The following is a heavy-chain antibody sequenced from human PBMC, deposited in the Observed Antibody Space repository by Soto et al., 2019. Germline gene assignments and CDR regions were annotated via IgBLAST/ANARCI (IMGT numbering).Heavy chain of an antibody. Sequence: SETLSLTWAVYGESLRGHSWNGIRQPPGKGLEWVGEIDQSGSSNYNPSLKSRANISVDTSQNQFSLRLSSVTAADTGVYYCAREYSSGWAAETLAVWVPGTTFTVSS. V-gene: IGHV4-34*01. CDR3: AREYSSGWAAETLAV. J-gene: IGHJ6*02. CDR2: IDQSGSS. D-gene: IGHD6-19*01. CDR1: GESLRGHS.